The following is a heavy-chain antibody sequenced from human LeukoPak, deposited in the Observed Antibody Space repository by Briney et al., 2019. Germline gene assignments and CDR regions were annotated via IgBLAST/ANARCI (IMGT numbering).Heavy chain of an antibody. J-gene: IGHJ4*02. CDR1: GFTFSSYA. CDR2: ISYDGSNK. V-gene: IGHV3-30*04. D-gene: IGHD6-19*01. CDR3: AREQYYFDY. Sequence: GGSLRLSCAASGFTFSSYAMHWVRQAPGKGLEWVAVISYDGSNKYYADSAKGRFTISRDNSKNTLYLQMNSLRAEDTAVYYCAREQYYFDYWGQGTLVTVSS.